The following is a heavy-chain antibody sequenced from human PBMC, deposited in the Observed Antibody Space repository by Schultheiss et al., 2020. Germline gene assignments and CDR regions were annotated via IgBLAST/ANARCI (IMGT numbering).Heavy chain of an antibody. Sequence: GGSLRLSCAASGFTFSSYGMHWVRQAPGKGLEWVAVISYDGSNKYYADSVKGRFTISRDNSKNTLYLQMNSLRAEDTAVYYCAKDIGKRVLGYCSGGSCLQDAWGQGTLVTVSS. CDR3: AKDIGKRVLGYCSGGSCLQDA. J-gene: IGHJ5*02. D-gene: IGHD2-15*01. CDR1: GFTFSSYG. CDR2: ISYDGSNK. V-gene: IGHV3-30*18.